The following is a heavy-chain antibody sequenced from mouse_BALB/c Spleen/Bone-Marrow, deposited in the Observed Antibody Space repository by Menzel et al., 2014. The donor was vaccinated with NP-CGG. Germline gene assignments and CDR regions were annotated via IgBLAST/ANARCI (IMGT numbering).Heavy chain of an antibody. V-gene: IGHV5-6-4*01. D-gene: IGHD2-1*01. CDR2: ISSGGSYT. J-gene: IGHJ4*01. Sequence: DVKLVESGGGLVKPGGSLKLSCAASGSTFSSYTMSWVRQTPEKRLEWVATISSGGSYTYYPDSVKGRFTVSRDNAKNTLYLQMGSLKSEDTAMYYCTRDGKGNYDYAMDYWGQGTSVTVSS. CDR1: GSTFSSYT. CDR3: TRDGKGNYDYAMDY.